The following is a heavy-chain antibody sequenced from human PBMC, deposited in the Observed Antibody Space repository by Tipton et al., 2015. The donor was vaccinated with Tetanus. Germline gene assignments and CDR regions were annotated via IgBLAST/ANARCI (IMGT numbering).Heavy chain of an antibody. J-gene: IGHJ6*02. Sequence: SLRLSCAASGFTFSSYAMSWVRQAPGKGLEWVSAISGSGGSTYYADSVKGRFTISRDNSKNTLYLQMNSLRAEDTAVYYCAKTGDYEAPRRYGMDVWGQGTTVTVSS. CDR1: GFTFSSYA. V-gene: IGHV3-23*01. CDR3: AKTGDYEAPRRYGMDV. CDR2: ISGSGGST. D-gene: IGHD4-17*01.